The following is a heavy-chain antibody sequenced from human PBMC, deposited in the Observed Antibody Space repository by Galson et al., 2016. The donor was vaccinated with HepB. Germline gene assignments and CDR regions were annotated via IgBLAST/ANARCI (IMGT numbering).Heavy chain of an antibody. CDR1: GGTFSSYA. CDR3: ARNKAQRRYYYDSGGYPDY. Sequence: SVKVSCKASGGTFSSYAISWVRQAPGQGLEWMGGIIPVFGTANYAQKFQGRVTITADESTSTAYMELSSLRSEDTAVYYCARNKAQRRYYYDSGGYPDYWGQGTLVTVSS. D-gene: IGHD3-22*01. CDR2: IIPVFGTA. V-gene: IGHV1-69*13. J-gene: IGHJ4*02.